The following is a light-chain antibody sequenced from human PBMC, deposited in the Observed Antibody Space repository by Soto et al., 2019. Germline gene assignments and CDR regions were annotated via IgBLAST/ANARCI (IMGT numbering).Light chain of an antibody. CDR2: SNN. CDR3: AAWDDSLIGVV. Sequence: QPVLTQPPSASGTPGQRVTISCSGSTSNIGSNTVNWYQQLPGAAPKLLMYSNNQRPSGVPDRFSGSKSGTSASLAISGLQSEDEADYYCAAWDDSLIGVVFGGGTKLTVL. CDR1: TSNIGSNT. V-gene: IGLV1-44*01. J-gene: IGLJ3*02.